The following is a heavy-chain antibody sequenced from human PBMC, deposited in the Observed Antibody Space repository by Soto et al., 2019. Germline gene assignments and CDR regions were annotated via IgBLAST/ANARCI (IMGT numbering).Heavy chain of an antibody. J-gene: IGHJ5*01. CDR3: ARLGACYKSLDT. CDR2: IYYGGST. Sequence: ILPVRDSVSYGNSIPICGSRILQPPGKGLAWVGYIYYGGSTSHNPSLKSRVTISLETSTSQFSPRLNSVTAADSAFYYCARLGACYKSLDTWGPGTLRTVSS. D-gene: IGHD1-1*01. V-gene: IGHV4-59*08. CDR1: YGNSIPIC.